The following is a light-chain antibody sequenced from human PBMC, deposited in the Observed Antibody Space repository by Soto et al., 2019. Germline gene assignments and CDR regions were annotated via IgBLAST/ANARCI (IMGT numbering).Light chain of an antibody. CDR2: EVS. Sequence: QSALTQPASVSGSPGQSITISCTGTSSDVGGYNYVSWYQQHPGKAPKLMIYEVSNRPSGVSNPFSGSKSGNTASLTIFGPQAEDEADYYCSSYTSSSSVVFGGGTQLTVL. J-gene: IGLJ2*01. CDR1: SSDVGGYNY. V-gene: IGLV2-14*01. CDR3: SSYTSSSSVV.